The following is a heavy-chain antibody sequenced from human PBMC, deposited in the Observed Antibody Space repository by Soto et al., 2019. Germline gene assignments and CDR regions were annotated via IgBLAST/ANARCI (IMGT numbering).Heavy chain of an antibody. CDR1: GGTFSSYA. CDR2: IIPIFGTA. V-gene: IGHV1-69*13. CDR3: ASLYNWNRDY. J-gene: IGHJ4*02. Sequence: ASVKVSCKASGGTFSSYAISWVRQAPGQGLEWMGGIIPIFGTANYAQKFQGRVTITADESTSTAYMELSSLRSEDTAVYYCASLYNWNRDYWGQGTLVTVSS. D-gene: IGHD1-1*01.